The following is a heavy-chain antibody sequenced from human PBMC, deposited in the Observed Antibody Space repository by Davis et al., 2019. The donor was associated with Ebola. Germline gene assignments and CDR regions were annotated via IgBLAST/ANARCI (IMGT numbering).Heavy chain of an antibody. V-gene: IGHV3-9*01. CDR1: GFTFDDYA. CDR3: ARLGGQFIYYFDY. J-gene: IGHJ4*02. CDR2: ISWNSGSI. Sequence: GGSLRLSCAASGFTFDDYAMHWVRQAPGKGLEWVSGISWNSGSIGYADSVKGRFTISRDNAKNSLYLQMNSLRAEDTALYYCARLGGQFIYYFDYWGQGTLVTVSS. D-gene: IGHD3-16*01.